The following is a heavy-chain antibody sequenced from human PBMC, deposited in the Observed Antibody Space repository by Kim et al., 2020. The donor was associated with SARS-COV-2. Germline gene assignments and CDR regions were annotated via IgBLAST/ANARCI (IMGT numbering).Heavy chain of an antibody. Sequence: GGSLRLSCAASGFTFSSYAMSWVRQAPGKGLEWVSAISGSGGSTYYADSVKGRFTISRDNSKNTLYLQMNSLRAEDTAVYYCATNSIETYYYDSSGLGAFDIWGQGTMVTVSS. CDR2: ISGSGGST. CDR3: ATNSIETYYYDSSGLGAFDI. D-gene: IGHD3-22*01. V-gene: IGHV3-23*01. CDR1: GFTFSSYA. J-gene: IGHJ3*02.